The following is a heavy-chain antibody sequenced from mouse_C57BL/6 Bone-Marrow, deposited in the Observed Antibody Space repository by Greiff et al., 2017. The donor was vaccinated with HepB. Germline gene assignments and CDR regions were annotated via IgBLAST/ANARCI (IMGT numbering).Heavy chain of an antibody. CDR3: ATTVVATHDY. J-gene: IGHJ2*01. V-gene: IGHV5-17*01. D-gene: IGHD1-1*01. Sequence: EVKLVESGGGLVKPGGSLKLSCAASGFTFSDYGMHWVRQAPEKGLEWVAYISSGSSTIYYADTVKGRFTISRDNAKNTLFLQTTSLRSEDTAMYYCATTVVATHDYWGQGTTLTVSS. CDR2: ISSGSSTI. CDR1: GFTFSDYG.